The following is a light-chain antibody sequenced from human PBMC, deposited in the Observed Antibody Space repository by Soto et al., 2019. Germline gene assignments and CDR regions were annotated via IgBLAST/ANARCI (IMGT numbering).Light chain of an antibody. CDR1: SSDVGGYNY. V-gene: IGLV2-11*01. Sequence: QSALTQPRSVSGSPGQSVTISCTGTSSDVGGYNYVSWYQQHPGKAPKLMIYDVSKRPSGVPDRFSGSKSGNTASLTISGLQAEDEADYYCCSYPGSYTFGVFGGGTQLTVL. CDR3: CSYPGSYTFGV. CDR2: DVS. J-gene: IGLJ2*01.